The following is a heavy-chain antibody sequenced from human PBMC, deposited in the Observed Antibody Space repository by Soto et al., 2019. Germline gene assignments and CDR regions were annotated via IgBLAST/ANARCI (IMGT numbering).Heavy chain of an antibody. D-gene: IGHD2-21*02. CDR1: GFTFRSYG. V-gene: IGHV3-30*18. J-gene: IGHJ6*02. Sequence: QVQLVESGGGVVQPGRSLRLSCAASGFTFRSYGMHWVRQAPGKGLEWLAVISYDGAKKYLADSVKGRLTISRDNSRNTLYLQMNSLSAGDTAVYYCGKDTLDCSGGDCPLYYYYGMDVWGQGTTVTVSS. CDR2: ISYDGAKK. CDR3: GKDTLDCSGGDCPLYYYYGMDV.